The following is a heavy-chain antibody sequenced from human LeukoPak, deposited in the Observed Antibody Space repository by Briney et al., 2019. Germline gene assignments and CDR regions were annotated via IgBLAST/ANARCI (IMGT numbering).Heavy chain of an antibody. CDR2: IYYSGST. Sequence: SETLSLTCTVSGGSISSSSYYWGWIRQPPGKGLEWIGSIYYSGSTYYNPSLKSRVTISVDTSENQFSLELSSVTAADTAVYYCARGVKDYYDSSGSTVIDYWGQGTLVTVSS. J-gene: IGHJ4*02. CDR1: GGSISSSSYY. CDR3: ARGVKDYYDSSGSTVIDY. V-gene: IGHV4-39*07. D-gene: IGHD3-22*01.